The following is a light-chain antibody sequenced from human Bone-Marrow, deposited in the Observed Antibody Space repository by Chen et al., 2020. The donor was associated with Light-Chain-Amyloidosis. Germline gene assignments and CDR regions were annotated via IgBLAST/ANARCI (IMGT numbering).Light chain of an antibody. CDR3: CSTAGRSTLV. Sequence: QSAQTQPRSVSGYPGQSVTISCTGTSVDVGGYDVVSWYQQYPVKAPKLISYDVSKRPSALPDRFSGSKSGNTASLTISGLHAADEADYYCCSTAGRSTLVFCGGTTLTVL. CDR1: SVDVGGYDV. V-gene: IGLV2-11*02. CDR2: DVS. J-gene: IGLJ2*01.